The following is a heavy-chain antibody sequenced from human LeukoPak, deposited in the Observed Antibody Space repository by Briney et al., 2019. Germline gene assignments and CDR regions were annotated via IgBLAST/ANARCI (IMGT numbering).Heavy chain of an antibody. D-gene: IGHD5-24*01. V-gene: IGHV3-23*01. CDR2: LSGGSGGST. CDR1: GFTFSSYA. J-gene: IGHJ5*02. CDR3: ARSIRWRFDA. Sequence: GGSLRLSCAASGFTFSSYAMGWVRQAPGKGLEWVSGLSGGSGGSTYYADSVKGRFTISSDISRDTLYLQMSSLRAEDTAIYYCARSIRWRFDAWGQGTLLTVSS.